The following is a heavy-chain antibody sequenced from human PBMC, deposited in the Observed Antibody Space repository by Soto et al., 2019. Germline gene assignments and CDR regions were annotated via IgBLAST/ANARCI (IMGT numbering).Heavy chain of an antibody. D-gene: IGHD6-13*01. CDR3: ASSDISPGRDMAIAAAGKNWFDP. J-gene: IGHJ5*02. V-gene: IGHV1-69*13. Sequence: SVKVSCKASGGTFSSYAISWVRQAPGQGLEWMGGIIPIFGTANYAQKFQGRVTITADESTSTAYKELSSLRSEDTAVYYCASSDISPGRDMAIAAAGKNWFDPWGQGTLVTVSS. CDR2: IIPIFGTA. CDR1: GGTFSSYA.